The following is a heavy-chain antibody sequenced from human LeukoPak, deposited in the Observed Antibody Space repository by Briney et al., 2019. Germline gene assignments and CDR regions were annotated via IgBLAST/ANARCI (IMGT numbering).Heavy chain of an antibody. CDR3: AKDGNSGWPRGFQH. D-gene: IGHD6-19*01. CDR2: ISGSGGST. J-gene: IGHJ1*01. Sequence: GGSLRLSCAASGFTFSSYAMSWVPHAPGKGLQWVSAISGSGGSTYYADPVKGQFTSCSDNSKNTLDVQMSSLRAEDTAVYYCAKDGNSGWPRGFQHWGQGTLVTVSS. CDR1: GFTFSSYA. V-gene: IGHV3-23*01.